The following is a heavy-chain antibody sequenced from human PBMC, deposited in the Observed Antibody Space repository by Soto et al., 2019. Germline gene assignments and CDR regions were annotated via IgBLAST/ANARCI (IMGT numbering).Heavy chain of an antibody. Sequence: QITLKESGPTLVKPTQTLTLTCTFSGFSLSTTRVGVGWIRQPPGEALEWLALLYWDDDKLYSPSLKRRRTIPKDTSKNQVVLTLTNMDPVDTATYYCAHSKTSGMRYYFDYWGQGTLVTVSS. CDR1: GFSLSTTRVG. V-gene: IGHV2-5*02. J-gene: IGHJ4*02. CDR3: AHSKTSGMRYYFDY. CDR2: LYWDDDK.